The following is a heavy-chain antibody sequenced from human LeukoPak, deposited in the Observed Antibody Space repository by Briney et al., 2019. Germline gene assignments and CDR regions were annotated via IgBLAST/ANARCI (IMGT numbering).Heavy chain of an antibody. CDR2: IRYDGSNK. J-gene: IGHJ4*02. Sequence: GGSLRLPCAASGFTFSSYGMHWVRQAPGKGLEWVAFIRYDGSNKYYADSVKGRFTISRDNSKNTLYLQMNSLRAEDTAVYYCAKPPSGLVEPAAIVNWGQGTLVTVSS. V-gene: IGHV3-30*02. CDR1: GFTFSSYG. D-gene: IGHD2-2*01. CDR3: AKPPSGLVEPAAIVN.